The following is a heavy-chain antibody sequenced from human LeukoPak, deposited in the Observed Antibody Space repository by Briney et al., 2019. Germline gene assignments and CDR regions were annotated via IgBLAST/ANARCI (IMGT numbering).Heavy chain of an antibody. D-gene: IGHD6-19*01. J-gene: IGHJ4*02. V-gene: IGHV1-46*01. CDR3: ARFAVHRRLAVNGQFGLDY. CDR1: GYTFTSYH. CDR2: INPSGGTT. Sequence: ASVKVSCKASGYTFTSYHMHWVRQAPGQGLEWMGIINPSGGTTNYAQKFRGRVTMTRDTSTSTVYMELSSLRSEDTAVYYCARFAVHRRLAVNGQFGLDYWGQGTLVTVSS.